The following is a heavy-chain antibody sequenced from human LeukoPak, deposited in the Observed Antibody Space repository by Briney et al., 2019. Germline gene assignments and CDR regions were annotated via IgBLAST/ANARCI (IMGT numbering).Heavy chain of an antibody. CDR3: ARGAGYSSSSAPFDL. J-gene: IGHJ4*02. CDR1: GFTFSSYS. D-gene: IGHD6-6*01. V-gene: IGHV3-21*04. Sequence: GGSLRLSCAASGFTFSSYSMNWVRQAPGKGLEWVSSISSSSSYIYYADSVKGRFTISRDNAKNSLYLQMNSLRPEDTAFYYCARGAGYSSSSAPFDLWGQGTLVTVS. CDR2: ISSSSSYI.